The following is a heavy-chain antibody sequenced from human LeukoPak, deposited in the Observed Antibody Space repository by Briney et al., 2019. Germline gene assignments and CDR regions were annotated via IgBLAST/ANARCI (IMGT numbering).Heavy chain of an antibody. Sequence: PGGSLSLSCAPSGFTFSGYAMSWVRKAPGEGLGWVSAISGSGGSTYSADSVKGRFTISRDNSKNTLYLQMNSLRAEDTAVYYCAKDQGRRWELLTYFDYWGQGALVTVSS. CDR3: AKDQGRRWELLTYFDY. CDR1: GFTFSGYA. V-gene: IGHV3-23*01. CDR2: ISGSGGST. D-gene: IGHD1-26*01. J-gene: IGHJ4*02.